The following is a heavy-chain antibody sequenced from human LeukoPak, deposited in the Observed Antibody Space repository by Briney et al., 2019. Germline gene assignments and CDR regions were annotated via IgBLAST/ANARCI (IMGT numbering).Heavy chain of an antibody. CDR1: GGSISSYY. V-gene: IGHV4-59*12. Sequence: SETLSLTCTVSGGSISSYYWSWIRQPPGKGLEWIGYIYYSGSTNYNPSLKSRVTISVDTSKNQFSLKLSSVTAADTAVYYCARGVARSLFYYYDSSGRTGGSDYWGQGTLVTVSS. D-gene: IGHD3-22*01. CDR3: ARGVARSLFYYYDSSGRTGGSDY. J-gene: IGHJ4*02. CDR2: IYYSGST.